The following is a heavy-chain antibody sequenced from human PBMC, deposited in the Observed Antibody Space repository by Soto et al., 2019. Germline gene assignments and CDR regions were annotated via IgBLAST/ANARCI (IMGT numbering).Heavy chain of an antibody. Sequence: QVQLQESGPGLVKPSETLSLTCTVSGGSISGSYWWTWIRQPPGKGLEYIGCLSNSGSTNYNPSPKSRVTISADTSKNQLSLNLRSVTPADTAVYYCARGGGDYWGQGTLVTVSS. D-gene: IGHD3-16*01. V-gene: IGHV4-59*01. CDR3: ARGGGDY. CDR2: LSNSGST. CDR1: GGSISGSY. J-gene: IGHJ4*02.